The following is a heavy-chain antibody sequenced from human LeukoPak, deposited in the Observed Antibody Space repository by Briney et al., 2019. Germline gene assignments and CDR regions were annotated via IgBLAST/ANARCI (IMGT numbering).Heavy chain of an antibody. CDR2: FAGSGTTK. Sequence: GGSLRLSCAASGFDFGAYEMNWVRQAPGKGLEWVAYFAGSGTTKYYADSVRGRFTISRDNAKNSLYLQMNSLRAEDTALYYCTTLGYHLDSWGQGTLVTVSS. D-gene: IGHD3-22*01. CDR1: GFDFGAYE. V-gene: IGHV3-48*03. CDR3: TTLGYHLDS. J-gene: IGHJ4*02.